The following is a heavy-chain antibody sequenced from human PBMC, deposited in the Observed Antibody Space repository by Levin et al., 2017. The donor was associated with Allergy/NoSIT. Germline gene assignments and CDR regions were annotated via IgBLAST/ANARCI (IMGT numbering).Heavy chain of an antibody. J-gene: IGHJ6*03. V-gene: IGHV4-39*01. CDR2: IYYGGTT. CDR3: ARRTSGGYYYYFHMDV. Sequence: PSETLSLTCTVSGGSISSSGYYWGWIRQPPGKGLEWIGIIYYGGTTYYNPSLESRVTISVDTSKSQLSLNLNSVTAADTAVYYCARRTSGGYYYYFHMDVWGKGTTVTVSS. CDR1: GGSISSSGYY. D-gene: IGHD3-16*01.